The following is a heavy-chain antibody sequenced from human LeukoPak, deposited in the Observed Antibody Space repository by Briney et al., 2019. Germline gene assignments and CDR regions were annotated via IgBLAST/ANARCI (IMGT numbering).Heavy chain of an antibody. Sequence: GGSLRLSCVVSGFTFSESWMSWVRQAPGKGLGWVASLNLDGSDKYYVDSVKGRFTISRDNAKNSLYLQMDSLRVEDTPVYYCAKGKRYPDYWGQGTLVTVSS. J-gene: IGHJ4*02. V-gene: IGHV3-7*03. CDR2: LNLDGSDK. CDR1: GFTFSESW. D-gene: IGHD1-1*01. CDR3: AKGKRYPDY.